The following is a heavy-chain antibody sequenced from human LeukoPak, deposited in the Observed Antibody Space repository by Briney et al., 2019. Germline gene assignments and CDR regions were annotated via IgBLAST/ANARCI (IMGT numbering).Heavy chain of an antibody. D-gene: IGHD1-1*01. CDR2: ISSSSSYI. V-gene: IGHV3-21*01. CDR1: GFTFSSYS. Sequence: PGGSLRLSCAASGFTFSSYSMNWVRQAPGKGLEWVSSISSSSSYIYYADAVKGRFTIPRDNSKNTLYLQMNSLRDEDTAVYYCESDKEQLERKNYYYGMDVWGQGTTVTVSS. CDR3: ESDKEQLERKNYYYGMDV. J-gene: IGHJ6*02.